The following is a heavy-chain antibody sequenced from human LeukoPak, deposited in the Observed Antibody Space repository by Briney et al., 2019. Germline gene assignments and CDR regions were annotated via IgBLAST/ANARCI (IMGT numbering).Heavy chain of an antibody. CDR1: GGSISSYY. J-gene: IGHJ4*02. CDR2: IYYSGST. Sequence: SETLSLTCTVSGGSISSYYWSWIRQPPGKGLEWIGYIYYSGSTNYNPSLKSRVTFSVDTSKNQFSLKLSSVTAADTAVYYCARYSSGWHPHYYFDYWGQGTLVTVSS. CDR3: ARYSSGWHPHYYFDY. V-gene: IGHV4-59*01. D-gene: IGHD6-19*01.